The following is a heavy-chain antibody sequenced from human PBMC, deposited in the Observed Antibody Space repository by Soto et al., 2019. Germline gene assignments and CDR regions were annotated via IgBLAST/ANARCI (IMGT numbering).Heavy chain of an antibody. J-gene: IGHJ4*02. CDR2: ISYDGSNK. CDR1: GFTFSSYG. D-gene: IGHD3-10*01. V-gene: IGHV3-30*18. CDR3: AKDYLWFGESQGVFDY. Sequence: GGSLRLSCAASGFTFSSYGMHWVRQAPGKGLEWVAVISYDGSNKYYADSVKGRFTISRDNSKNTLYLQMNSLRAEDTAVYYCAKDYLWFGESQGVFDYWGQGTLVTVSS.